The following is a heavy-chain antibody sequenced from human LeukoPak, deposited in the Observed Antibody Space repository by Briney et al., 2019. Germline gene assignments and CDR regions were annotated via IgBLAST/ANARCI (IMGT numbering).Heavy chain of an antibody. V-gene: IGHV5-51*01. D-gene: IGHD2-15*01. CDR3: ARRKKGVAASDNWFDP. J-gene: IGHJ5*02. CDR1: GYSFTGYW. CDR2: IYPGNSDT. Sequence: GESLKISCKGSGYSFTGYWIAWVRQMPGKGLEWKGIIYPGNSDTRYIPSFQGQVTISADKSISTAYLQWSSLKASDTAMYYCARRKKGVAASDNWFDPWGQGTLVTVSS.